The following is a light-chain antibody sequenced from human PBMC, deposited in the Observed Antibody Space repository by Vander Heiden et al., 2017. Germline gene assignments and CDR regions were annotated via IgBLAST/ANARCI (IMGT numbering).Light chain of an antibody. J-gene: IGLJ3*02. CDR2: DDS. Sequence: SDVLTPPPSVSVAPGPAARITCEGNNIGNKIVHWYQQKSGQAPVLVVYDDSDRPSEIPERFSGSNSGNTATLTISRVEAGDEADYYCQVWDSSSDHWVFGGGTKLTVL. CDR1: NIGNKI. V-gene: IGLV3-21*02. CDR3: QVWDSSSDHWV.